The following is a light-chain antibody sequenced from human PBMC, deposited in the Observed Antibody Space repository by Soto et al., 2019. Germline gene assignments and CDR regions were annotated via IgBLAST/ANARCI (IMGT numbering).Light chain of an antibody. CDR2: SAS. J-gene: IGKJ2*01. CDR1: ETIGEY. Sequence: DIQMPQSPSSLSASVGESVSITCRASETIGEYLNWYSHRPWRAPKLLIFSASNLPYGVPPRFRGYGSGTEFTLTISSLLHEDFATYYCEQVYSDPPTFGQGTKLDVK. V-gene: IGKV1-39*01. CDR3: EQVYSDPPT.